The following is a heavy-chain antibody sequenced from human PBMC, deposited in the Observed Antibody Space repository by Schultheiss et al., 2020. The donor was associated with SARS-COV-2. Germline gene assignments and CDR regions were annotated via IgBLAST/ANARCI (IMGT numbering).Heavy chain of an antibody. D-gene: IGHD6-13*01. J-gene: IGHJ6*03. CDR2: ISGSGGST. Sequence: GGSLRLSCAASGFTFSSYWMSWVRQAPGKGLEWVSAISGSGGSTYYADSVKGRFTISRDNSKNTLYLQMNSLRAEDTAVYYCAKDRIAAAGPTEPNGLDYYYMDVWGKGTTVTVSS. CDR1: GFTFSSYW. V-gene: IGHV3-23*01. CDR3: AKDRIAAAGPTEPNGLDYYYMDV.